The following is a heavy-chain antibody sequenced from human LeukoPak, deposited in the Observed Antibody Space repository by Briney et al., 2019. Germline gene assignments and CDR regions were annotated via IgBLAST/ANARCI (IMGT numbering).Heavy chain of an antibody. J-gene: IGHJ3*02. CDR2: IIPILGIA. Sequence: SVKVSCKLSGYTLSDFSMHWVRQAPGQGLEWMGRIIPILGIANYAQKFQGRVTITADKSTSTAYMELSSLRSEDTAVYYCARDLAFDIWGQGTMVTVSS. CDR1: GYTLSDFS. CDR3: ARDLAFDI. V-gene: IGHV1-69*04.